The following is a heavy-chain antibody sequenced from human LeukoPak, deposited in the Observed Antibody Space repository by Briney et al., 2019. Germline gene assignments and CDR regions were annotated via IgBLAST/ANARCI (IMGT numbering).Heavy chain of an antibody. D-gene: IGHD3-16*01. V-gene: IGHV3-23*01. CDR1: GFTFSSYA. CDR2: ISGSGGNI. Sequence: PGGSLRLSCAASGFTFSSYAMSWVRQAPGKGLEWVSVISGSGGNIFYAESVKGRFTISRDNSKNTLYVQMNSLRAEDTALYYCAKDKVPGEYIGGMDYWGQGTLVTVCS. CDR3: AKDKVPGEYIGGMDY. J-gene: IGHJ4*02.